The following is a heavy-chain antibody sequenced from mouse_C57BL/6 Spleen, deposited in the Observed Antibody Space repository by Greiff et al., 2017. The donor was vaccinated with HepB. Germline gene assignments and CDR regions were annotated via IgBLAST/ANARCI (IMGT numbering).Heavy chain of an antibody. CDR1: GFTFSDYG. J-gene: IGHJ1*03. CDR3: ARPSSLWYFDV. CDR2: ISSGSSTI. Sequence: EVKLVESGGGLVKPGGSLKLSCAASGFTFSDYGMHWVRQAPEKGLEWVAYISSGSSTIYYADTVKGRFTISRDNAKNTLFLQMTSLRSEDTAMYYCARPSSLWYFDVWGTGTTVTVSS. D-gene: IGHD1-1*01. V-gene: IGHV5-17*01.